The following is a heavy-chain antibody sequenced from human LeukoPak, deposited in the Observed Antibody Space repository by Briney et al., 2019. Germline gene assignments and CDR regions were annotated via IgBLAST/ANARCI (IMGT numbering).Heavy chain of an antibody. J-gene: IGHJ4*02. CDR3: ARARLSAIPGFDY. CDR2: TYYDSKWYS. CDR1: GDSVSSNNIG. D-gene: IGHD2-2*01. Sequence: SQTLSLTCAISGDSVSSNNIGWNWIRQSPSRGLEWLGRTYYDSKWYSDYAVSVKSRAIINPDTSKNQFFPEMNSVTPEDTAVYYCARARLSAIPGFDYWGQGILVTVSP. V-gene: IGHV6-1*01.